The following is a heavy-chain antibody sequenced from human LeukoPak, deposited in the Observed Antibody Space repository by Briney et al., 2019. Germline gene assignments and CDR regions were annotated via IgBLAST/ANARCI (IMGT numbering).Heavy chain of an antibody. D-gene: IGHD5-12*01. Sequence: GGSLRLSCAVSGFTFSNYGMSWVRQAPGKGLEWVANIKQDGTDKYYVDSVKGRFTISRDNAKNSLYLQMNSLRAEDTAIYYCARESLSSGYTSCYFEDWGQGTLVSVSS. CDR2: IKQDGTDK. CDR1: GFTFSNYG. J-gene: IGHJ4*02. CDR3: ARESLSSGYTSCYFED. V-gene: IGHV3-7*01.